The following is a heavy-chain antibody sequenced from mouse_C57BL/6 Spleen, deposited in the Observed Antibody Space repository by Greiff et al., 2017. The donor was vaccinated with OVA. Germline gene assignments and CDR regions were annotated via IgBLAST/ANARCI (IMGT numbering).Heavy chain of an antibody. CDR2: INPSSGYT. Sequence: QVQLKESGAELARPGASVKMSCKASGYTFTSYTMHWVKQRPGQGLEWIGYINPSSGYTKYNQKFKDKATLTADKSSSTAYMQLSSLTSEDSAVYYCANYGSSDYFDYWGQGTTLTVSS. CDR3: ANYGSSDYFDY. J-gene: IGHJ2*01. CDR1: GYTFTSYT. D-gene: IGHD1-1*01. V-gene: IGHV1-4*01.